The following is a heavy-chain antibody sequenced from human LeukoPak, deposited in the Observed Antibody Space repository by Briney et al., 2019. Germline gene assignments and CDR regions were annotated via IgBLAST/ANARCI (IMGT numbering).Heavy chain of an antibody. Sequence: SVKVSCKASGGTFSSYAISWVRQAPGQGLEWMGGIIPIFGTANYAQKFQGRVTITADESTSTAYMELSNLRSEDTAVYYCARDRDYDSSGPLFDYWGQGTLVTVSS. CDR3: ARDRDYDSSGPLFDY. CDR2: IIPIFGTA. CDR1: GGTFSSYA. J-gene: IGHJ4*02. D-gene: IGHD3-22*01. V-gene: IGHV1-69*01.